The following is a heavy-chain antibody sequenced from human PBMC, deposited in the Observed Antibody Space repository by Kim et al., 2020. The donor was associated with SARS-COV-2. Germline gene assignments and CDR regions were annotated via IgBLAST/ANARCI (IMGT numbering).Heavy chain of an antibody. J-gene: IGHJ4*02. CDR2: ISRSSSYM. D-gene: IGHD2-15*01. CDR3: VRGDCSGNACHSPDFFDF. V-gene: IGHV3-21*01. Sequence: GGSLRLSCAASGFSFRDFNMNWVRQAPGKGLEWVSSISRSSSYMRYADSLKGRFTISRDDAKKSLYLQMNSLGPEDTATYYCVRGDCSGNACHSPDFFDFWGQGTLVTISS. CDR1: GFSFRDFN.